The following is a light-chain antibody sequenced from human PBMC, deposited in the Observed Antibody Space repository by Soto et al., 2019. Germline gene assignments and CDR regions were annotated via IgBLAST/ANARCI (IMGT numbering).Light chain of an antibody. CDR2: GAS. J-gene: IGKJ2*02. CDR1: QSVSSSY. V-gene: IGKV3-20*01. Sequence: EIVLTQSPGTLSLSPGERATLSCRASQSVSSSYLAWYQQKPGQAPRLLIYGASSRAIGVPDRFSGSGSGTDFTLSISRLEPEDFAVYYCQQYGSPCTFGQGTKVEIK. CDR3: QQYGSPCT.